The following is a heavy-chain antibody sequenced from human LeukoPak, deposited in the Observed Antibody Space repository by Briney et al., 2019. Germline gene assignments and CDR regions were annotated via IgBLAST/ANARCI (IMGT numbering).Heavy chain of an antibody. V-gene: IGHV1-69*04. J-gene: IGHJ4*02. CDR1: GGTFSSYV. CDR3: ARAYCSSTSCYPDY. D-gene: IGHD2-2*01. CDR2: IIPILGIA. Sequence: ASVKVSCKASGGTFSSYVISWVRQAPGQGLEWMGRIIPILGIANYAQKFQGRVTITADKSTSTAYMELSSLRSEDTAVYYCARAYCSSTSCYPDYWGQGTLVTVSS.